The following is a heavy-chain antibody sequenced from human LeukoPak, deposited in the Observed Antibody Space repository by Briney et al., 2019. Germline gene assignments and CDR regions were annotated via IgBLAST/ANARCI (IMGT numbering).Heavy chain of an antibody. CDR3: ASGPYSSSWYNWFDP. J-gene: IGHJ5*02. Sequence: GASVKVSCKASGGTFSSYAICWVRQAPGQGLEWMGGIIPIFGTANYAQKFQGRVTITTDESTSTAYMELSSLRSEDTAVYYCASGPYSSSWYNWFDPWGQGTLVTVSS. CDR2: IIPIFGTA. D-gene: IGHD6-13*01. V-gene: IGHV1-69*05. CDR1: GGTFSSYA.